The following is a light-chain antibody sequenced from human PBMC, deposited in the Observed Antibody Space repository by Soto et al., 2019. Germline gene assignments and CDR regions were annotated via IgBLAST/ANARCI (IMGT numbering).Light chain of an antibody. CDR2: SNS. J-gene: IGLJ1*01. CDR1: SSNIGSYT. CDR3: AAWDDSLNGYV. V-gene: IGLV1-44*01. Sequence: QSVLIQPPSASGTPGQRVTVSCSGGSSNIGSYTVNWYQQLPGAAPKLLIYSNSQRPLGVPDRFSASKSGTSASLAISGLQSEDEAEYYCAAWDDSLNGYVFGPGTKVTVL.